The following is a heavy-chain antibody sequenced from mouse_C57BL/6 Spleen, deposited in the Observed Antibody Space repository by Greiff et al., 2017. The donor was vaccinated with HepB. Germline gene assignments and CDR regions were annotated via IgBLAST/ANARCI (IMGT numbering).Heavy chain of an antibody. Sequence: QVQLQQPGAELVKPGASVKLSCKASGYTFTSYWMHWVKQRPGRGLEWIGRIDPNSGGTKYNEKFKSKATLTVDKPSSTAYMQLSSLTSEDSAVYYGARWGILYYYGSSLYYFDYWGQGTTLTVSS. CDR2: IDPNSGGT. V-gene: IGHV1-72*01. J-gene: IGHJ2*01. CDR3: ARWGILYYYGSSLYYFDY. CDR1: GYTFTSYW. D-gene: IGHD1-1*01.